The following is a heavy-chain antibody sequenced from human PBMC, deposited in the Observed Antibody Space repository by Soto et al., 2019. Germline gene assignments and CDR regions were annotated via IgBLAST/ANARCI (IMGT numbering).Heavy chain of an antibody. V-gene: IGHV4-34*01. CDR3: ARGLSTVTTVRCYDS. D-gene: IGHD4-17*01. CDR2: INHSGST. J-gene: IGHJ4*02. CDR1: GGSFSGYY. Sequence: QVQLQQWGAGLLKPSETLSLTCAVYGGSFSGYYWSWIRQPPGKGLEWIGEINHSGSTEYSPSLKLRVALXXGXSXXQFSLTLRSMTAANTAVYYCARGLSTVTTVRCYDSWGQGTLVTVSS.